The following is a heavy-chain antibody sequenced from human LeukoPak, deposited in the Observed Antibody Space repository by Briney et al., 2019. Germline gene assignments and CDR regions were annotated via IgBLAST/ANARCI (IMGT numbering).Heavy chain of an antibody. D-gene: IGHD5-24*01. Sequence: GGSLRLSCAASGFTFSSYAITWVRQAPGKGLEWVSAVSSNGAKTYYADSVKGRFTISRDNSKNTLYLQMNSLRAEDTAVYYCARAGVMATTPYGMDVWGQGTTVTVSS. J-gene: IGHJ6*02. V-gene: IGHV3-23*01. CDR3: ARAGVMATTPYGMDV. CDR2: VSSNGAKT. CDR1: GFTFSSYA.